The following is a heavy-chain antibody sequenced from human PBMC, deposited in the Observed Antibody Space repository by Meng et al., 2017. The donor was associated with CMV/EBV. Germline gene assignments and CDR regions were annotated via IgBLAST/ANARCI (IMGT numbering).Heavy chain of an antibody. V-gene: IGHV1-2*02. CDR3: ARDNNWGPDY. J-gene: IGHJ4*02. CDR1: GYTLTAHY. D-gene: IGHD7-27*01. CDR2: IHPHRGDT. Sequence: ASVKVSCKASGYTLTAHYFHWVRQAPGQGLEWMGWIHPHRGDTNYAQQFQGRVTLTRDTSINTGYMELNRLTSDDTAVYYCARDNNWGPDYWGQGTLVTVSS.